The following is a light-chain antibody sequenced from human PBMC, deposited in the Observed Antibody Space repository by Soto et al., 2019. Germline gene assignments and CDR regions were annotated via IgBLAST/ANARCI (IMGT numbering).Light chain of an antibody. Sequence: EIVLTQSPATLSLSPGERATLSCRASQNVVNYLLWYQQTSGQAPRLLIYDAATRATGIPARFSGSGSGTDFTLTISSLEPEDFAVYFCQQRSDWVSFGGGTKVDIK. CDR3: QQRSDWVS. J-gene: IGKJ4*01. V-gene: IGKV3-11*01. CDR1: QNVVNY. CDR2: DAA.